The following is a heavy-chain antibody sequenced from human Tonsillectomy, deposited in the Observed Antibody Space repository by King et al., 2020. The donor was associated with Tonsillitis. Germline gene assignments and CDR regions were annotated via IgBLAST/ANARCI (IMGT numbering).Heavy chain of an antibody. V-gene: IGHV3-15*01. J-gene: IGHJ3*02. Sequence: VQLVESGGGLVKPGGSLRLSCAASGFTFSDAWMSWVRQAPGKGLEWVGRIRSRTDGGTTDYAAPVKGRFSISRDDSKNTLYMQMNSLRAGDTAVYFCARDESPSDMNFYYDGLDIWGQGTMVTVSS. CDR1: GFTFSDAW. CDR3: ARDESPSDMNFYYDGLDI. CDR2: IRSRTDGGTT. D-gene: IGHD3/OR15-3a*01.